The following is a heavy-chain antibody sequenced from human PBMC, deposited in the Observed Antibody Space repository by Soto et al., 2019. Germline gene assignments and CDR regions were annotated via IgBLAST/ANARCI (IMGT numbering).Heavy chain of an antibody. J-gene: IGHJ5*02. CDR1: GGSFSSYY. D-gene: IGHD2-2*01. CDR2: IYYSGST. CDR3: ARDPGYCSRTSCYDWFGP. Sequence: SETLSLTCAVYGGSFSSYYWSWIRQPPGKGLEWIGYIYYSGSTNYNPSLKSRVTISVDTSKNQFSLKLSSVTAADTAVYYCARDPGYCSRTSCYDWFGPWGQGTLVTVSS. V-gene: IGHV4-59*01.